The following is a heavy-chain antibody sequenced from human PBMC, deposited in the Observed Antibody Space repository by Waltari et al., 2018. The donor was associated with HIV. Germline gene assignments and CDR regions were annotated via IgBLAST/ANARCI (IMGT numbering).Heavy chain of an antibody. Sequence: DVQLVESGGGSVQPGGSRRLPLAASGFTFSRYTLNWVRQAPGKGLEWVSYIISSSTIYYADSVKGRFTISRDNAKNSLYLQMNTLRAEDTAVYYCAGRSHGDFPSYYYVMDVWGQGTTVTVSS. J-gene: IGHJ6*02. V-gene: IGHV3-48*04. D-gene: IGHD4-17*01. CDR3: AGRSHGDFPSYYYVMDV. CDR2: IISSSTI. CDR1: GFTFSRYT.